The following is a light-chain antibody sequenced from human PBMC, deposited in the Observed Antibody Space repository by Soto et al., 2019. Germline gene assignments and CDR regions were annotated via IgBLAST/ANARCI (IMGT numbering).Light chain of an antibody. CDR1: QTITSS. Sequence: EIVMTQSPATLSVYPGERATLSCRASQTITSSLALYQQKPGPAPRLLIYCASTRATGIPPRFSGSGSGTEFTLTISSLQSEDFAVYYCQQRRDWPSFGQGTRLEI. CDR3: QQRRDWPS. V-gene: IGKV3-15*01. J-gene: IGKJ5*01. CDR2: CAS.